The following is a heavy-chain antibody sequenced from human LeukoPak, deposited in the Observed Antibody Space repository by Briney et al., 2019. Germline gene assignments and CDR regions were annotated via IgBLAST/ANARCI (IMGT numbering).Heavy chain of an antibody. CDR2: INPNNGGT. Sequence: ASVKVSCKASGYTFTGYYIHWVRQAPGQGLDWMGRINPNNGGTNYAQKFQGRVTMTRDTSISTAYMELSRLRSDDTAVYYCARADSSSWHGDYWGQGTLVTVSS. CDR3: ARADSSSWHGDY. J-gene: IGHJ4*02. V-gene: IGHV1-2*06. CDR1: GYTFTGYY. D-gene: IGHD6-13*01.